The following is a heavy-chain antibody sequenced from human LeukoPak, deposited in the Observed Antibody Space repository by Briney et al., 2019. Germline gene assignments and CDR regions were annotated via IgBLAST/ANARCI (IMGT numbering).Heavy chain of an antibody. D-gene: IGHD3-10*01. CDR3: VRDHLGGSGAGGC. Sequence: PGGSLRLSCTGSGFTFRSYSMIWVRQAPGQGLDWFSSISPSGSSTYNADSVRGRFTISRDSAKDAVDLQMNSLRGEDTAVYFCVRDHLGGSGAGGCWGQGTLVTVSS. J-gene: IGHJ4*02. CDR2: ISPSGSST. CDR1: GFTFRSYS. V-gene: IGHV3-21*01.